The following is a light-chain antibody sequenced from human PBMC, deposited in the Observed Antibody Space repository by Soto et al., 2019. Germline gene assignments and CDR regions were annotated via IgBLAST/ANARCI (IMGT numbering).Light chain of an antibody. J-gene: IGKJ1*01. V-gene: IGKV3-15*01. CDR1: QSVSGN. CDR2: GAS. CDR3: QQYNNWPRT. Sequence: EIVMTQSPATLSVSPGERATLSCGASQSVSGNLAWYQQKPGQAPRLLIYGASTRATGIPARFSGSGSGTEFTLTISSLQSEDFAVYYCQQYNNWPRTFGQGTKVDIK.